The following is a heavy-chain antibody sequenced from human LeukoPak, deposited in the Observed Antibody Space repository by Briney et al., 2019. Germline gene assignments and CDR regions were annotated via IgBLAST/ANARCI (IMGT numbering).Heavy chain of an antibody. D-gene: IGHD2-8*01. CDR1: GYSISSGYY. V-gene: IGHV4-38-2*01. J-gene: IGHJ3*02. CDR2: IYHSGNT. Sequence: PSETLSLTCAVSGYSISSGYYWGWIRQPPGKGLEWIGTIYHSGNTFYNPSLKSRVTISADTSKNQFSLTLSSVTAADTAVYYRARPQGATGVIAFDIWGQGTMVTVSS. CDR3: ARPQGATGVIAFDI.